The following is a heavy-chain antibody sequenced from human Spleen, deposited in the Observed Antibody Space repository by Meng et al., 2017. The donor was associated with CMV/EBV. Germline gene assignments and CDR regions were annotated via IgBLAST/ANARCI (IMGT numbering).Heavy chain of an antibody. CDR1: CGSFGGYY. V-gene: IGHV4-34*01. CDR2: INHSGST. CDR3: ARGGGVGATRWFDP. D-gene: IGHD1-26*01. J-gene: IGHJ5*02. Sequence: QVQLQRWRVGPLKPSETLSLDCAGYCGSFGGYYRSWIRQPPGKGLEWIVEINHSGSTNYNPSLKSRVTISVDTSKNQFSLKLSSVTAADTAVYYCARGGGVGATRWFDPWGQGTLVTVSS.